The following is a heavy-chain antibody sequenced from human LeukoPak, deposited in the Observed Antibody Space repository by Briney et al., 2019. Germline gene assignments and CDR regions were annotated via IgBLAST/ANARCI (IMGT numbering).Heavy chain of an antibody. Sequence: SETLSLTCTVSGGSISSYYWSWIRQPPGKGLEWIGYIYYSGSTNYNPSLKSRVTISVDTSKNQFSLKVSSVTAADTAVYYCARASSAFDYWGLGTLSPSPQ. J-gene: IGHJ4*02. CDR3: ARASSAFDY. D-gene: IGHD3-16*02. CDR2: IYYSGST. CDR1: GGSISSYY. V-gene: IGHV4-59*01.